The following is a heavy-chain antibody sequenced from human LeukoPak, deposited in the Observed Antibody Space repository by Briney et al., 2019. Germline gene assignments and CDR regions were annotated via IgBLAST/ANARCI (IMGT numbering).Heavy chain of an antibody. Sequence: EGSLRLSCAASGFTFSSYSMNWVRQAPGKGLEWVSSISSSSSYIYYADSVKGRFTISRDNAKNSLYLQMNSLRAEDTAVYYCARDRIAAGTSDYWDQGTLVTVSS. V-gene: IGHV3-21*01. J-gene: IGHJ4*02. CDR3: ARDRIAAGTSDY. CDR2: ISSSSSYI. D-gene: IGHD6-13*01. CDR1: GFTFSSYS.